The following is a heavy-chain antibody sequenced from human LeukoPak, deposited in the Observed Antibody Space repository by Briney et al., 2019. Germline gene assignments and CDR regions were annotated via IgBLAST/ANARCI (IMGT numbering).Heavy chain of an antibody. J-gene: IGHJ4*02. CDR2: IYTSGST. CDR3: ARPAYAEYSSSWWAY. Sequence: PSETLSLTCTVSGGSISSGSYYWSWIRQPAGKGLEWIGRIYTSGSTNYNPSLKSRVTISVDTSKNQFSLKLRSVTAADTAVYYCARPAYAEYSSSWWAYWGQGTLVTVSS. CDR1: GGSISSGSYY. V-gene: IGHV4-61*02. D-gene: IGHD6-6*01.